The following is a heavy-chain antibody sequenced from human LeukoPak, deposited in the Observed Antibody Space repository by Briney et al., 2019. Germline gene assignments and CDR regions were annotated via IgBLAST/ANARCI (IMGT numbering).Heavy chain of an antibody. D-gene: IGHD2-2*01. V-gene: IGHV5-51*01. Sequence: PGESLKISCKGSGYSFTSYWIGWVRQMPGKGLEWIGIIYPGDSDTRYSPSFQGQVTISADKSISTAYLQWSSLKASDTAMYYCASSASSRSYYYYYGMDVWGQGTTVTVSS. CDR1: GYSFTSYW. J-gene: IGHJ6*02. CDR2: IYPGDSDT. CDR3: ASSASSRSYYYYYGMDV.